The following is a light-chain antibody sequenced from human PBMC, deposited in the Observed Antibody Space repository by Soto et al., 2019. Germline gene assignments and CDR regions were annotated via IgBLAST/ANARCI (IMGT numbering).Light chain of an antibody. V-gene: IGKV3-20*01. CDR1: QSVASSY. J-gene: IGKJ2*01. CDR3: QQYGSSSFT. CDR2: GTS. Sequence: EIVLTQSPGTLSLSPGEGATLSCRASQSVASSYLVWYQQKPGQAPRLIIYGTSNRATGTPDRFSGGGSGTDFTLPISRLEPEDFAVYYCQQYGSSSFTFGQGTKLEIK.